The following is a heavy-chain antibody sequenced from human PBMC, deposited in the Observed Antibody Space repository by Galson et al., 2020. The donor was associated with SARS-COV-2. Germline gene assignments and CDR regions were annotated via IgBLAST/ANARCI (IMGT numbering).Heavy chain of an antibody. CDR2: IYYSGST. CDR3: ARDFPRTVFGVIIIHDAFDI. J-gene: IGHJ3*02. V-gene: IGHV4-39*07. CDR1: GDSISSSSYY. Sequence: SETLSLTCTVSGDSISSSSYYWGWIRQSPGKGLEWIGTIYYSGSTFYNPSLKSRVTISVDTSKNQFSLKLSSVTAADTAVYYCARDFPRTVFGVIIIHDAFDIWGQGTMVTVSS. D-gene: IGHD3-3*01.